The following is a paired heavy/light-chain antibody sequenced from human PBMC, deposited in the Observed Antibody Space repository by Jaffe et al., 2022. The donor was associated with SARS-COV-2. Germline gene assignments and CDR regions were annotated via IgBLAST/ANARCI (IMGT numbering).Light chain of an antibody. CDR2: AAS. CDR3: QQYGSSPYS. Sequence: EIVLTQSPGTLSLFPGERATLSCRASQSVTSSNLAWYQQKPGQAPRLVIYAASSRATGIPDRFSGSGSGTDFTLTISRLEPEDFAVYHCQQYGSSPYSFGQGTKLEIK. V-gene: IGKV3-20*01. CDR1: QSVTSSN. J-gene: IGKJ2*03.
Heavy chain of an antibody. J-gene: IGHJ4*02. CDR1: GGFVSTTSYY. Sequence: QLQLQESGPGLVKPSETLSLTCTVSGGFVSTTSYYWAWIRQPPGKGLEWIGSVYYGGSTYYNPSLKSRVTISMDTSNNHFSLELTSMTAADTAVYYCARLRGSVAWHWGQGTLVTVSS. D-gene: IGHD6-19*01. CDR3: ARLRGSVAWH. V-gene: IGHV4-39*02. CDR2: VYYGGST.